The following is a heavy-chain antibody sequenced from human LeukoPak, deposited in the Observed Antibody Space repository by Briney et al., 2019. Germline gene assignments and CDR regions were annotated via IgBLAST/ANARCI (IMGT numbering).Heavy chain of an antibody. CDR1: GGSISSSNW. CDR3: ARTIGVYDSSGYGN. Sequence: PSETLSLTCAVSGGSISSSNWWSWVRQPPGKGLEWIGEIYHSGSTYYNPSLKSRVTISVDRSKNQFSLKLSSVTAADTAVYYCARTIGVYDSSGYGNWGQGTLVTVSS. D-gene: IGHD3-22*01. J-gene: IGHJ4*02. CDR2: IYHSGST. V-gene: IGHV4-4*02.